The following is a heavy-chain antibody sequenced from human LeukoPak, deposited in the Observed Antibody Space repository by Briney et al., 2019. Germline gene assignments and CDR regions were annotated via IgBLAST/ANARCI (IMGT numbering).Heavy chain of an antibody. Sequence: PSETLSLTCAVYGGSFSGYYWSWIRQPPGKGLEWIGEINHSGSTNYNPSLKSRVTISVDTSKNQFSLKLSSVTAADTAVYYCAGIVGVPAGIRKRNWVDPWGQGTLVTVSS. J-gene: IGHJ5*02. CDR3: AGIVGVPAGIRKRNWVDP. CDR2: INHSGST. CDR1: GGSFSGYY. V-gene: IGHV4-34*01. D-gene: IGHD2-2*02.